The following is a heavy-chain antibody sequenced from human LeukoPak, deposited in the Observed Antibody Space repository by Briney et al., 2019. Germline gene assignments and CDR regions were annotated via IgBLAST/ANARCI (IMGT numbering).Heavy chain of an antibody. CDR1: GFTVSSNY. V-gene: IGHV3-53*01. J-gene: IGHJ3*02. D-gene: IGHD4-17*01. CDR2: IYSGGST. Sequence: PGGSLRLSCAASGFTVSSNYMSWVRQAPGKGLEWVSVIYSGGSTYYADSVKGRFTISRDNSKNTLYLQMNSLRAEDTAVYYCAKKTTVTKGGAFDIWGQGTTVTVSS. CDR3: AKKTTVTKGGAFDI.